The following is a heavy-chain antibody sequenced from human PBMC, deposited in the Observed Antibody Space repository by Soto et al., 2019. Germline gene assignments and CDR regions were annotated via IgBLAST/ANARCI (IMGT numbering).Heavy chain of an antibody. CDR1: EFSFGGYA. CDR3: AKGSRGYTAYYFDY. CDR2: ISGSGASA. J-gene: IGHJ4*02. V-gene: IGHV3-23*01. D-gene: IGHD5-18*01. Sequence: PGGSLRLSCAASEFSFGGYAMSWVRQAPGKGLEWVSSISGSGASAFYADSVRGRFTISRDNTRNTLYLQMNSLRAEDTALYYCAKGSRGYTAYYFDYWGQGTRVTVAS.